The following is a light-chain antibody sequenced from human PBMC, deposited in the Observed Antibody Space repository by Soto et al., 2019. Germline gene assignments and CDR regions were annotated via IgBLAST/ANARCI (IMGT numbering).Light chain of an antibody. CDR2: GAS. Sequence: IVMTQSPATLSVSPGERATLSCRASQSVSSNLAWYQQKPGQAPRLLIYGASTRATGIPARFGGSGSGTEFTLTISSLQSEDFAVYFCQQYNNWPYTFGQGTKLEIK. CDR1: QSVSSN. V-gene: IGKV3-15*01. J-gene: IGKJ2*01. CDR3: QQYNNWPYT.